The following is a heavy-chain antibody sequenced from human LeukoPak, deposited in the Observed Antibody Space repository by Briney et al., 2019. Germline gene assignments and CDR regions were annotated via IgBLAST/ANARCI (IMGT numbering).Heavy chain of an antibody. CDR1: GYMFTGYY. CDR2: INPNSGDT. V-gene: IGHV1-2*02. D-gene: IGHD1-1*01. CDR3: ATNWALTRYYTYYMDV. J-gene: IGHJ6*03. Sequence: ASVKVSCKASGYMFTGYYIHWVRQAPGQGLEWMGCINPNSGDTNYAQKFQGRVTMTRDTSISTVYMELSRLRSDDTAVYYCATNWALTRYYTYYMDVWGKGTTVTVS.